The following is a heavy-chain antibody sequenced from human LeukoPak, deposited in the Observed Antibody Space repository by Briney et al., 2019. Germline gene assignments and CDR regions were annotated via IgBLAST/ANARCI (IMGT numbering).Heavy chain of an antibody. CDR2: INGDGRTT. V-gene: IGHV3-64D*06. CDR3: VGDQVDNVGWLT. CDR1: GFIFSTYT. Sequence: AGGSLRLSCSASGFIFSTYTMCWVRQAPGKGLEFVSVINGDGRTTYYADSVKGRFTISRDNSKNTLYLQMNSLRAEDTAVCYCVGDQVDNVGWLTWGQGTRVTVSS. D-gene: IGHD5-12*01. J-gene: IGHJ5*02.